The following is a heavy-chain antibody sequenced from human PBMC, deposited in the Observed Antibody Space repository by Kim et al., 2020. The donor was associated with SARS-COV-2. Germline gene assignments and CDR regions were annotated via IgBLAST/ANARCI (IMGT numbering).Heavy chain of an antibody. CDR2: IYYSGST. V-gene: IGHV4-59*01. CDR3: ARDMPVQQRARAPAWYGMDV. D-gene: IGHD6-13*01. J-gene: IGHJ6*02. Sequence: SETLSLTCTVSGGSISSYYWSWIRQPPGKGLEWIGYIYYSGSTNYNPSLKSRVTISVDTSKNQFSLKLSSVTAADTAVYYCARDMPVQQRARAPAWYGMDVWGQGTTVTVSS. CDR1: GGSISSYY.